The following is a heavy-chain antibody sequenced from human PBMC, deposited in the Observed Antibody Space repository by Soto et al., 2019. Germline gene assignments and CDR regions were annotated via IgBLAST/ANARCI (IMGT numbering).Heavy chain of an antibody. D-gene: IGHD3-3*01. J-gene: IGHJ4*02. V-gene: IGHV3-30*18. CDR3: AKETVEYYFDY. CDR2: ISYDGSNK. Sequence: QVQLVESGGGVVQPGRSLRLSCAASGFTFSIDGMHWVRQAPGKGLEWVAVISYDGSNKYYADSVKGRFTISRDNSKNTLYLQMNSLRGEDTAVYYCAKETVEYYFDYWGQGTLVTVSS. CDR1: GFTFSIDG.